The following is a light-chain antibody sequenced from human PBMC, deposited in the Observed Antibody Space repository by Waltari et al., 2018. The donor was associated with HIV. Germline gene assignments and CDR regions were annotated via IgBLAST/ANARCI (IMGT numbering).Light chain of an antibody. CDR3: QQYNDWPLT. V-gene: IGKV3D-15*01. CDR1: QTIGNR. Sequence: EIVMTQSPDTLSVSPGERATLSCRASQTIGNRVAWYQQKPGQAPRLLIYGPSTRATGIPTRFSGGGSGTEFTLTISSLQSEDFAVYYCQQYNDWPLTFGGGTKVEI. CDR2: GPS. J-gene: IGKJ4*01.